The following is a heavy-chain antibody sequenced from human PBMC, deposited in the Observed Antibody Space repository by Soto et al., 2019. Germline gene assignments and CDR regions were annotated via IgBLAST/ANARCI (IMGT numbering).Heavy chain of an antibody. CDR2: INSDGSST. V-gene: IGHV3-74*01. J-gene: IGHJ4*02. CDR3: SRVGGSTWH. Sequence: GGSLRLSCASSVFTFISYWMHWVRQAPGKGLVWVSRINSDGSSTNYADFVKGRFTISRDNAKNTLYLQMNSLRVEDTAVYYCSRVGGSTWHWGQGTLVTVSS. D-gene: IGHD1-26*01. CDR1: VFTFISYW.